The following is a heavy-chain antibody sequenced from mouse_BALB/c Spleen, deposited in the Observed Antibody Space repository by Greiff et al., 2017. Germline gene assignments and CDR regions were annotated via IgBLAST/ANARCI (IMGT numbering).Heavy chain of an antibody. Sequence: QVQLQQSGAELVRPGVSVKISCKGSGYTFTDYAMHWVKQSHAKSLEWIGVISNYYGDASYNQKFKGKATMTVDKSSSTAYMELARLTSEDSAIYYCARRCNYRYYAMDYWGQGTSVTVSS. D-gene: IGHD2-1*01. CDR2: ISNYYGDA. CDR1: GYTFTDYA. V-gene: IGHV1S137*01. CDR3: ARRCNYRYYAMDY. J-gene: IGHJ4*01.